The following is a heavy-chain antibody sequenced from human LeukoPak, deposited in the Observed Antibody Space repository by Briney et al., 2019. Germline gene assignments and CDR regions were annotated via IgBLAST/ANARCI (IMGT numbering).Heavy chain of an antibody. V-gene: IGHV3-23*01. J-gene: IGHJ4*02. CDR3: AKPFITMPRRVWRIDY. CDR2: ISGSGGST. D-gene: IGHD3-10*01. Sequence: QAGGSLRLSCAASGFIFSSYGMHWVRQAPGKGLEWVSAISGSGGSTYYADSVKGRFTISRDNSKNTLYLQMNSLRAEDTAVYYCAKPFITMPRRVWRIDYWGQGTLVTVSS. CDR1: GFIFSSYG.